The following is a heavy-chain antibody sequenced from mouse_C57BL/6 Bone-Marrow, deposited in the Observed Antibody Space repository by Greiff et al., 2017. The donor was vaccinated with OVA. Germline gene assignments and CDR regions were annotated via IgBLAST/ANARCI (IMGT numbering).Heavy chain of an antibody. Sequence: EVQRVESGGGLVQPGGSLKLSCAASGFTFSDYYLYWVRQTPEKRLEWVAYISNGGGSTYYPDTVKGRFTISRDNAKNTLYLQMSRLKSEDTAMYYCATNYYGSSSFAYWGQGTLVTVSA. V-gene: IGHV5-12*01. CDR3: ATNYYGSSSFAY. CDR2: ISNGGGST. CDR1: GFTFSDYY. J-gene: IGHJ3*01. D-gene: IGHD1-1*01.